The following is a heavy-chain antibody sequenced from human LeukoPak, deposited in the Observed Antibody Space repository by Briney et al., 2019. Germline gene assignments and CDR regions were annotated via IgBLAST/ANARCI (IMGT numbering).Heavy chain of an antibody. CDR1: GYSISSGYY. CDR2: IYHSGST. CDR3: ARAVAGYFDY. V-gene: IGHV4-38-2*02. Sequence: SETLSLTCTVSGYSISSGYYWGWIRQPPGKGLEWIGSIYHSGSTYYNPSLKSRVTISVDTSKNQFSLKLGSVTAADTAVYYCARAVAGYFDYWGQGTLVTVSS. D-gene: IGHD6-19*01. J-gene: IGHJ4*02.